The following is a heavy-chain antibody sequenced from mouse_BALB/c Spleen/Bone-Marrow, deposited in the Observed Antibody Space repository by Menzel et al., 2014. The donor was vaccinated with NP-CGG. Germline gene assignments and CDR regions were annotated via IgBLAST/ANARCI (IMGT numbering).Heavy chain of an antibody. CDR3: ARDDDSYAMDY. CDR1: GFSLTSYS. V-gene: IGHV2-9*02. CDR2: IWAGGST. J-gene: IGHJ4*01. Sequence: VKLVESGPGLVAPSQSLSITCTVSGFSLTSYSVHWVRQPPGKGLEWLGVIWAGGSTNYNSALMSRLSISKDNSKSQVFLKMGSLQTDDTAMFYCARDDDSYAMDYWGQGTSVTVSS.